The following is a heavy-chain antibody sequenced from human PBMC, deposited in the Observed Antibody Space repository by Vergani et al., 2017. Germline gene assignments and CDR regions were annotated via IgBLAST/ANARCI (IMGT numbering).Heavy chain of an antibody. J-gene: IGHJ6*02. Sequence: QVQLPESGPGLVKPSEPLSLTCTVSGGSLSSYYWSWIRQPPGKGLEWIGYIYYSGSTNYNPSLKSRVTISVDTSKNQFSLKLSSVTAADTAVYYCARVADPTLGLRFLDFGMDVWGQGTTVTVSS. CDR3: ARVADPTLGLRFLDFGMDV. CDR1: GGSLSSYY. D-gene: IGHD3-3*01. CDR2: IYYSGST. V-gene: IGHV4-59*01.